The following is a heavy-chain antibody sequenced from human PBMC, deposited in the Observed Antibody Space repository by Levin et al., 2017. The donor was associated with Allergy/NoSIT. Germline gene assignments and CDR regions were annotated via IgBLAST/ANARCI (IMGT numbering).Heavy chain of an antibody. J-gene: IGHJ2*01. V-gene: IGHV4-4*07. CDR2: IYTSGST. CDR1: GGSISSYY. Sequence: SETLSLTCTVSGGSISSYYWSWIRQPAGKGLEWIGRIYTSGSTNYNPSLKSRVTMSVDTSKNQFSLKLSSVTAADTAVYYCARADGAYCGGDCYRNWYFDLWGRGTLVTVSS. CDR3: ARADGAYCGGDCYRNWYFDL. D-gene: IGHD2-21*02.